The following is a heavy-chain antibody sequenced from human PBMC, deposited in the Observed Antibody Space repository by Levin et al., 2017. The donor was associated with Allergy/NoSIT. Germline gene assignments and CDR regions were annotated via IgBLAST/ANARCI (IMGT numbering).Heavy chain of an antibody. CDR1: GFPFSSYG. V-gene: IGHV3-33*01. CDR2: IWFDGSKK. D-gene: IGHD6-19*01. CDR3: ARDGGAVAGTTWFDP. J-gene: IGHJ5*02. Sequence: GESLKISCAASGFPFSSYGMHWVRRAPGKGLEWVAVIWFDGSKKYYADSVKGRFSISRDNSKNTLYLQMNSLRAEDTAVAYCARDGGAVAGTTWFDPWGQGTLVTVSS.